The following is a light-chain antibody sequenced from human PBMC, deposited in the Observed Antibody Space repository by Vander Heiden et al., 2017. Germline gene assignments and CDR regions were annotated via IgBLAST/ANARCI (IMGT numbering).Light chain of an antibody. CDR3: QQYNDWPYT. V-gene: IGKV3-15*01. J-gene: IGKJ2*01. Sequence: EIVMTPSPATLSVSPGERATLSCRASQSVSSDLAWYQQKPGQAPRLLIYGASTRATGIPGRFSGGGSGTEFSLTISSLQSEDFAVYYCQQYNDWPYTFGQGTKLEIK. CDR1: QSVSSD. CDR2: GAS.